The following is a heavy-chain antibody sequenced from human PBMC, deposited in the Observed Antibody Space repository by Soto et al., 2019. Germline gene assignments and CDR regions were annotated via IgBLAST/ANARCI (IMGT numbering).Heavy chain of an antibody. CDR3: ASSTSGFRSYGYFDY. V-gene: IGHV3-33*01. CDR1: GCTFSIYG. CDR2: IWYDGSNK. J-gene: IGHJ4*02. D-gene: IGHD3-10*01. Sequence: ALRGSCVALGCTFSIYGMHWVRQAPGKGLEWVAVIWYDGSNKYYADSVKGRFTISRDNSKNTLYLQMNSLRAEYTSLYYCASSTSGFRSYGYFDYWGQGPLVTVSS.